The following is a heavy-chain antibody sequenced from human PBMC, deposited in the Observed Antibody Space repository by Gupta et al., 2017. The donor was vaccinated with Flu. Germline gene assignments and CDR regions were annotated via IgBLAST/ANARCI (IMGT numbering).Heavy chain of an antibody. CDR1: GLRFSSSA. V-gene: IGHV3-64*01. Sequence: EVQLVESGGGLVQPGGSLRLSCAASGLRFSSSAMHWVRQAPGKGLEYVSAISTNGGSTYYANSVKGRFTISRDNSKNTLYLQMGSLRTEDMAVYYCAGSIAVAGTGYYFDYWGQGTLVTVSS. CDR3: AGSIAVAGTGYYFDY. J-gene: IGHJ4*02. CDR2: ISTNGGST. D-gene: IGHD6-19*01.